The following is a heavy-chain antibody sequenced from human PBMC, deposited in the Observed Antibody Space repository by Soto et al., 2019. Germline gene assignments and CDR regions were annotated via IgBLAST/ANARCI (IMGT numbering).Heavy chain of an antibody. CDR2: ISYSGRT. Sequence: PSETLSLTCTVSGGSISSYYWSWILQPPGKGLEWIGYISYSGRTKYNPSHKRRVTITVDTSKNHFSMKMSSVNAADTAVYYCARRGTRYCSSTGCYDGASDIWGQGTKVT. J-gene: IGHJ3*02. D-gene: IGHD2-2*01. V-gene: IGHV4-59*08. CDR3: ARRGTRYCSSTGCYDGASDI. CDR1: GGSISSYY.